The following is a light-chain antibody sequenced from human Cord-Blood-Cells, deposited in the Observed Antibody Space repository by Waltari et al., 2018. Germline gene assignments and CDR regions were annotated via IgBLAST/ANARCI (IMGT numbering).Light chain of an antibody. V-gene: IGKV1-39*01. CDR3: QQSYSTPRT. CDR2: AAS. CDR1: QSLSSY. J-gene: IGKJ5*01. Sequence: IQMTQSPSSLSASIGERATITCRASQSLSSYLNWYQQKPGKAPKLLIYAASSLQSGVPSRFSGSGSGTDFTLTISSLQPEDFATYYCQQSYSTPRTFGQGTRLEIK.